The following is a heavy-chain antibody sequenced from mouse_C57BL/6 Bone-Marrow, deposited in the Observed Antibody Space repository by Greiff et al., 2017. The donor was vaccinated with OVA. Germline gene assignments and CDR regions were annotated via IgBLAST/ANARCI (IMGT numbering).Heavy chain of an antibody. Sequence: QVQLQQPGAELVMPGASVKLSCKASGYTFTSYWMHWVKQRPGQGLEWIGEIDPSDSYTNYNQKFKGKSTLTVDTSSSTAYMQLSSLTSEDAAVYYGAFYYYGSGAYFDYWGQGTTLTVSS. D-gene: IGHD1-1*01. CDR3: AFYYYGSGAYFDY. CDR1: GYTFTSYW. V-gene: IGHV1-69*01. J-gene: IGHJ2*01. CDR2: IDPSDSYT.